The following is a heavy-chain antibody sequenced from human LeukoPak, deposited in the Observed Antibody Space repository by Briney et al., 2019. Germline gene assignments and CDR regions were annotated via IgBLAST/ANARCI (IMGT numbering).Heavy chain of an antibody. CDR3: ARDRSLSVAGTFDF. Sequence: GGSLRLSCAASGFTFSSYSMNWVRQAPGKGLEWISYSNAAGSPVSYAESVQGRFTISRDNAKNSLYLEMNSLRDDDTAVYYCARDRSLSVAGTFDFWGQGSLVTVSS. CDR2: SNAAGSPV. CDR1: GFTFSSYS. V-gene: IGHV3-48*02. D-gene: IGHD6-19*01. J-gene: IGHJ4*02.